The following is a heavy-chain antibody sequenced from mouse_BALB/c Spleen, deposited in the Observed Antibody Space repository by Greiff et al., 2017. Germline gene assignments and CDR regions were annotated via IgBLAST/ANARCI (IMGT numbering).Heavy chain of an antibody. D-gene: IGHD2-1*01. V-gene: IGHV1-54*03. Sequence: VQLQQSGAELVRPGTSVKVSCKASGYAFTNYLIEWVKQRPGQGLEWIGVINPGSGGTNYNEKFKGKATLTADKSSSTAYMQLSSLTSADSAVYFCAREDGNYAYAMDYWGQGTSVTVSS. J-gene: IGHJ4*01. CDR3: AREDGNYAYAMDY. CDR1: GYAFTNYL. CDR2: INPGSGGT.